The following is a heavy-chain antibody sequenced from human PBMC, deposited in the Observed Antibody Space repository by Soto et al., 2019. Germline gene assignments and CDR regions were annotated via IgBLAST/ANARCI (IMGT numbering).Heavy chain of an antibody. CDR3: ARVDILTVYGCMDV. J-gene: IGHJ6*02. D-gene: IGHD3-9*01. CDR2: IYYSGST. CDR1: GFTFSSYS. Sequence: VQLVESGGGLVKPGGSLRLSCAASGFTFSSYSVNWVRQTPGKGLEWIGYIYYSGSTYYSPSLKSRVTISVDTSKNQFSLKLSSVTAADTAVYYCARVDILTVYGCMDVWGQGTMVTVSS. V-gene: IGHV4-30-4*01.